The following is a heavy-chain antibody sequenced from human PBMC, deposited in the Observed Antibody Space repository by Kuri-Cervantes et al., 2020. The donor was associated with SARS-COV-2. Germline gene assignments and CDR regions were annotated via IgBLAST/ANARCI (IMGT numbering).Heavy chain of an antibody. D-gene: IGHD1-26*01. V-gene: IGHV3-30*04. CDR3: ARAFGGSYFNGFDP. CDR1: GFTFSSYA. CDR2: ISYDGSNK. Sequence: GESLKISCAASGFTFSSYAMHWVRQAPGKGLEWVAVISYDGSNKYYADSVKGRFTISRDNSKNTLYLQMNSLRAEDTAVYYCARAFGGSYFNGFDPWGQGTLVTVSS. J-gene: IGHJ5*02.